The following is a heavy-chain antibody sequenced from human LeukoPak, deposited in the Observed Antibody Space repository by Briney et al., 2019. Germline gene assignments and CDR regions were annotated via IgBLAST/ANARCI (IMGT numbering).Heavy chain of an antibody. CDR1: RFTVSSNY. CDR3: AREQWANYDFWSGSPDAFDI. D-gene: IGHD3-3*01. V-gene: IGHV3-53*01. Sequence: GGSLRLSCAAYRFTVSSNYMSWVRQAPGKGLEWVSVIYSGGSTYYADSVKGRFTISRDNAKNSLYLQMNSLRAEDTAVYYCAREQWANYDFWSGSPDAFDIWGQGTMVSVSS. J-gene: IGHJ3*02. CDR2: IYSGGST.